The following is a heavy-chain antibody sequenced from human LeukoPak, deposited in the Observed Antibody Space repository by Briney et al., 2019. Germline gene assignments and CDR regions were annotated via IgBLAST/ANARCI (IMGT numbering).Heavy chain of an antibody. Sequence: GGSLRLSCAASGFTFSSYAMSWVRQAPGKGLEWVSAISGSGGSTYYADSVKSRFTISRDNSKNTLYLQMNSLRAEDTAVYYCAKVTAAAGISGYDAFDIWGQGTMVTVSS. J-gene: IGHJ3*02. CDR1: GFTFSSYA. CDR2: ISGSGGST. V-gene: IGHV3-23*01. D-gene: IGHD6-13*01. CDR3: AKVTAAAGISGYDAFDI.